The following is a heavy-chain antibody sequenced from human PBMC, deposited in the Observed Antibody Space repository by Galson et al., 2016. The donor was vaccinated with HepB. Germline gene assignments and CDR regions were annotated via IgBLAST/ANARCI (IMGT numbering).Heavy chain of an antibody. Sequence: SCKASGYTFSHYGITWVRQAPGQGLEWMGWIAVHTGNTNYAQKVEGRVTMTTDPVTNTAYMELRSLTSDDTAVYYCAGGGGRGGSDYWGQGTLVTATS. CDR1: GYTFSHYG. J-gene: IGHJ4*02. CDR2: IAVHTGNT. V-gene: IGHV1-18*01. D-gene: IGHD1-1*01. CDR3: AGGGGRGGSDY.